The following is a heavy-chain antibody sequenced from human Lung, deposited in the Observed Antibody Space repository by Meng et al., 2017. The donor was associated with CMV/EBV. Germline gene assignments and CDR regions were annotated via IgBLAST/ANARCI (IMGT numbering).Heavy chain of an antibody. CDR3: ARDQETVGYCGGTSCYYFYYGMDV. CDR1: GFTFSSYW. D-gene: IGHD2-2*01. Sequence: ASMSLSCAASGFTFSSYWISWVRQAPGKGLEWVANINQDGSEKYYVDSVKGRFTISRDNAKNSLYLQMNRLRDEDTAVYFCARDQETVGYCGGTSCYYFYYGMDVWGQGTTVTVSS. V-gene: IGHV3-7*01. CDR2: INQDGSEK. J-gene: IGHJ6*02.